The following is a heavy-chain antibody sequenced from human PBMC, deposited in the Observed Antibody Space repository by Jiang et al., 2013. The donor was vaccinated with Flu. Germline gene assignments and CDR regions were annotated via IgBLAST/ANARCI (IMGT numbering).Heavy chain of an antibody. J-gene: IGHJ6*01. CDR3: ARDGYYGMDV. CDR1: GYYISSGYF. CDR2: INESGST. V-gene: IGHV4-38-2*02. Sequence: GSGLVKPSETLSLTCAVSGYYISSGYFWGWIRQPPGKGLVWIGSINESGSTYYNSSLKSRVTISVDTSKNQFSLKVRFVTAADTAVYYCARDGYYGMDV.